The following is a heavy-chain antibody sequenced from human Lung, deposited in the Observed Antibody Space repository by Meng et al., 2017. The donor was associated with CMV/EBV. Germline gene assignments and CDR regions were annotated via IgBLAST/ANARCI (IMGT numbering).Heavy chain of an antibody. Sequence: QVQLVQSGAEVKKPGAPVKVSCKASGYTFTSYTMYWVRQAPGQRLEWMGWINAGNGNTKYSQKFQGRVTITRDTSARTAYMEVSSLRSEDTAVYYCAKTPRADWSVDYWGQGTLVTVSS. CDR2: INAGNGNT. CDR3: AKTPRADWSVDY. V-gene: IGHV1-3*01. CDR1: GYTFTSYT. J-gene: IGHJ4*02. D-gene: IGHD3-9*01.